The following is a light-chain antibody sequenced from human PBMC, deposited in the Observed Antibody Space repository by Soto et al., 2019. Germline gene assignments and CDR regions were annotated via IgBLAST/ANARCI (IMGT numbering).Light chain of an antibody. CDR3: QQYNNWPIP. Sequence: ESGRTLTPSTLPLSAGERATLSWRASQSVSSNLAWYQQKPGQAPRLLIYGASTRATGIPARFSGSGSGTEFTLTITILQSEDFAVYYCQQYNNWPIPFGGGSKVAIK. CDR2: GAS. J-gene: IGKJ4*01. V-gene: IGKV3-15*01. CDR1: QSVSSN.